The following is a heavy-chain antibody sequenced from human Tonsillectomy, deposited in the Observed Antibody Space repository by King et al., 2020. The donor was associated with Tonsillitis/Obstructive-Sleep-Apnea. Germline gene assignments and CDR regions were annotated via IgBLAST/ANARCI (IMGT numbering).Heavy chain of an antibody. CDR3: VYRPAVSHFDY. J-gene: IGHJ4*02. CDR1: GFSLSTRGVG. V-gene: IGHV2-5*02. Sequence: ITLKESGPTLVKPTQTLTVTCIFSGFSLSTRGVGVGWIRQPPGKALEWLALIYWDDDKRYRPSLKSRLTITKDTSKNQVVLTMTNMDPVDTATYYCVYRPAVSHFDYWGQGTLVTVSS. CDR2: IYWDDDK.